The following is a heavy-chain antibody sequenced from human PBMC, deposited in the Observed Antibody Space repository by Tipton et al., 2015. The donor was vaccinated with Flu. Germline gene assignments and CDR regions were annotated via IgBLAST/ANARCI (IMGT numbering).Heavy chain of an antibody. V-gene: IGHV1-8*01. Sequence: QLVQSGAEVKKPGASVKVSCKASGYAFTSYDINWVRQATGQGLEWMGWMNPNSGNTGYAQKFQGRVTMTRNTSISTAYMELSSLRSEDTAVYYCARRYCSSTSCYRGGFDPWGQGTLVTVSS. CDR3: ARRYCSSTSCYRGGFDP. D-gene: IGHD2-2*02. CDR1: GYAFTSYD. J-gene: IGHJ5*02. CDR2: MNPNSGNT.